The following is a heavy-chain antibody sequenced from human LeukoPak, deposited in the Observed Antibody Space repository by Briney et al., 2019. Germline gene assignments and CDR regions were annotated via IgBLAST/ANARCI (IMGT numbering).Heavy chain of an antibody. Sequence: PSETLSLTCTVSGGSISSGSYYWSWIRQPAGKGLEWIGHIYTSGSANYNPSLKSRVTMSVDTSKNQFSLKLSSVTAADTAVYYCARDPELPDYWGQGTLVTVSS. CDR1: GGSISSGSYY. V-gene: IGHV4-61*09. CDR2: IYTSGSA. CDR3: ARDPELPDY. D-gene: IGHD1-7*01. J-gene: IGHJ4*02.